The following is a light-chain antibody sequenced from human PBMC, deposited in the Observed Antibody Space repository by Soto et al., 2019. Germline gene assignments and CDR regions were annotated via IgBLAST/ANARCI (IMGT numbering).Light chain of an antibody. CDR2: DAS. CDR3: QQHSYLIT. CDR1: QSVSSY. J-gene: IGKJ5*01. Sequence: DIVVTQSPATLSLSPGERATLSFRASQSVSSYLAWYQQKPGQPPRLLIYDASNRATGIPARFSGSGSGTDFTLTISSLEPEDFAFYYCQQHSYLITFGQGTRLEIK. V-gene: IGKV3-11*01.